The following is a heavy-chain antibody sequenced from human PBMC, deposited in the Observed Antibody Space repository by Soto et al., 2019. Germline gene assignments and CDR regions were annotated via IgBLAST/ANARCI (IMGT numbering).Heavy chain of an antibody. Sequence: PSETPSLTCTVSGGSISSYYWSWIRQPPGKGLEWIGYIYYSGSTNYNPSLKSRVTISVDTSKNQFSLKVSSATAADTSVYYCARHSNRNYGLYYFDYWGRGALVTVSS. D-gene: IGHD4-4*01. V-gene: IGHV4-59*08. CDR1: GGSISSYY. CDR2: IYYSGST. CDR3: ARHSNRNYGLYYFDY. J-gene: IGHJ4*02.